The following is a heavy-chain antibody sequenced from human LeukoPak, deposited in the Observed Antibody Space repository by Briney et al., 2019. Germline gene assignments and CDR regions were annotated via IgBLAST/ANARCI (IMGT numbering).Heavy chain of an antibody. CDR1: GGSISSSSYY. V-gene: IGHV4-39*01. CDR2: IYYSGST. CDR3: ARNVHYYGSGDTGDPDY. J-gene: IGHJ4*02. Sequence: SETLSLTCTVSGGSISSSSYYWGWIRQPPGKGLEWIGSIYYSGSTYYNPSLKSRVTISVDTSKNQFSLKLSSVTAADTAVYYCARNVHYYGSGDTGDPDYWGQGTLVTVSS. D-gene: IGHD3-10*01.